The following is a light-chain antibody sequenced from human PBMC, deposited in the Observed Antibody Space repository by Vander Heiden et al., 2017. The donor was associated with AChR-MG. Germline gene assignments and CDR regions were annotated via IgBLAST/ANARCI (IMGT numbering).Light chain of an antibody. Sequence: QSVRTQPPSASGTPGQRVTSSCSGSSSNIGSNTVNWYQQLPGTAPKLLIYSNNQRPSGVPDRFSGSKSGTSASLAISGLQSEDEADYYCAAWDDSLNGPVFGGGTKLTVL. V-gene: IGLV1-44*01. J-gene: IGLJ2*01. CDR3: AAWDDSLNGPV. CDR1: SSNIGSNT. CDR2: SNN.